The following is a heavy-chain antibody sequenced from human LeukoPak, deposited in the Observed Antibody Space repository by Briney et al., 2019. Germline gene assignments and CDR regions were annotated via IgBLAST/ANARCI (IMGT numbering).Heavy chain of an antibody. Sequence: PSETLSLTCTVSGGXISSSSSYWGWIRQPPGKGLEWNGSIYYSKNTYYNPSLKSRVTISADTSKNQFSLTLGSVSATDTAVYYCVSPRGFSYGYFDYWGQGTLVTVSS. CDR1: GGXISSSSSY. CDR3: VSPRGFSYGYFDY. V-gene: IGHV4-39*01. D-gene: IGHD5-18*01. J-gene: IGHJ4*02. CDR2: IYYSKNT.